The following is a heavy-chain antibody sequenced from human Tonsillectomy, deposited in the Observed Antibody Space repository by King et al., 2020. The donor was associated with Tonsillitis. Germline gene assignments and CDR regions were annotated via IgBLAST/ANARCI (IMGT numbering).Heavy chain of an antibody. CDR3: ARDSTPYDSNVYYDAFDV. V-gene: IGHV3-7*03. CDR2: IKRDGSQI. Sequence: VQLVESGGGLVRPGGSLRLSCAASGFSFSSYWMTWVRQPPGKGLEWVANIKRDGSQIHYVDSVEGRFTVSRDNAENSLYLQMNSLRPEDTAVYYCARDSTPYDSNVYYDAFDVWGQGTVVTVSS. CDR1: GFSFSSYW. D-gene: IGHD3-22*01. J-gene: IGHJ3*01.